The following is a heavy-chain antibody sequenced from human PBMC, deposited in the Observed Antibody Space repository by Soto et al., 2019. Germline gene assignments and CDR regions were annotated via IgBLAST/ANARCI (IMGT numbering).Heavy chain of an antibody. J-gene: IGHJ5*02. Sequence: PSETLSLTCTVSGGSISSYYWSWIRQPPGKGLEWIGYIYYSGSTNYNPSLKSRVTISVDTSKNQFSLKLSSVTAADTAVYYCARGPVFLTGYLVAPWGQGTLVTVSS. CDR2: IYYSGST. D-gene: IGHD3-9*01. V-gene: IGHV4-59*01. CDR1: GGSISSYY. CDR3: ARGPVFLTGYLVAP.